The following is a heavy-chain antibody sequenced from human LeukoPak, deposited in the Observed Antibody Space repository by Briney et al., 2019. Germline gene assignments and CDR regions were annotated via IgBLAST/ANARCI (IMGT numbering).Heavy chain of an antibody. CDR1: GFTFSSYW. D-gene: IGHD4-11*01. CDR3: AREDHSNYNY. J-gene: IGHJ4*02. CDR2: IKQDGGEQ. Sequence: GGSLRLSCAASGFTFSSYWMSWVRQAPGKGLELVANIKQDGGEQYYVDSVKGRFTISRDNAKNSLYLQMNSLRVEDTAVYYCAREDHSNYNYWGQGTLVTVSS. V-gene: IGHV3-7*01.